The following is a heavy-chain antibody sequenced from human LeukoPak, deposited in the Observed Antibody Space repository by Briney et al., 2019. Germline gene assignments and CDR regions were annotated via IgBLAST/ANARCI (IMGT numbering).Heavy chain of an antibody. CDR1: GASISGSNYY. V-gene: IGHV4-30-4*01. Sequence: PSQTLSLTCTVSGASISGSNYYWSWIRQPPGKGLEWIGYIFYSGSTYYNPSLKSRVMISVDTSKNQFSLNVNSVTAADTAVYYCARYYYSSGHDWFDPWGQGSLVIVS. J-gene: IGHJ5*02. D-gene: IGHD3-10*01. CDR3: ARYYYSSGHDWFDP. CDR2: IFYSGST.